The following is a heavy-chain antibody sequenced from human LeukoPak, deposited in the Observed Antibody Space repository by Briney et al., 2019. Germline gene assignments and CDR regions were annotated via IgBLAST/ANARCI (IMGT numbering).Heavy chain of an antibody. CDR2: INHSGST. CDR1: GGSFSGYY. Sequence: SETLSLTCAVYGGSFSGYYWSWLRQPPGKGLEWIGEINHSGSTNYNPSLKSRVTISVDTSKNQFSLKLSSVTAADTAVYYCARGYLLRYFDWLSDDAFDIWGQGTMVTVSS. J-gene: IGHJ3*02. V-gene: IGHV4-34*01. CDR3: ARGYLLRYFDWLSDDAFDI. D-gene: IGHD3-9*01.